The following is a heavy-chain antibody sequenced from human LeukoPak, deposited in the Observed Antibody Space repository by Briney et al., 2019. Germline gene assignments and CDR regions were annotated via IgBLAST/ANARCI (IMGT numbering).Heavy chain of an antibody. CDR2: IYPGDSDN. V-gene: IGHV5-51*04. Sequence: GDSLKISCQGSGYRFTSFWIGWVRRLPGKGMEWMGIIYPGDSDNRYRPSLQAQFTISADKPVSTAYLQWTSLKASHTPMYYCAGSLGRVCGSYDYWGKGTMVTVSS. D-gene: IGHD3-16*01. CDR3: AGSLGRVCGSYDY. J-gene: IGHJ4*02. CDR1: GYRFTSFW.